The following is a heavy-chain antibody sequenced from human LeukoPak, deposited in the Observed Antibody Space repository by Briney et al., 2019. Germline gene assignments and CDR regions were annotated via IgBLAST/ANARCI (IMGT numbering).Heavy chain of an antibody. J-gene: IGHJ4*02. Sequence: GGSLRLSCAASGFTFSSYAMLWVRQAPGKGLEWVAVISYDGSNKYYADSVKGRFTISRDNSKNTLYLQMNSLRAEDTAVYYCARDLGTRRDYWGQGTLVTVSS. D-gene: IGHD7-27*01. CDR1: GFTFSSYA. CDR2: ISYDGSNK. CDR3: ARDLGTRRDY. V-gene: IGHV3-30*04.